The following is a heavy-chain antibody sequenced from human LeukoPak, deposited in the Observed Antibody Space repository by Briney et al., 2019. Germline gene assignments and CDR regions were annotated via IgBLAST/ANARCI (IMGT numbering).Heavy chain of an antibody. CDR1: GYTFVGYY. CDR2: INPNSGGT. D-gene: IGHD1-1*01. CDR3: ARRGRVGPNEYYFDY. V-gene: IGHV1-2*02. Sequence: ASVKVSCKASGYTFVGYYMHWVRQAPGQGLEWMGWINPNSGGTNYAQKFQGRVTMTRDTSISTAYMELSRLRSDDTAVYYCARRGRVGPNEYYFDYWGQGTLVTVSS. J-gene: IGHJ4*02.